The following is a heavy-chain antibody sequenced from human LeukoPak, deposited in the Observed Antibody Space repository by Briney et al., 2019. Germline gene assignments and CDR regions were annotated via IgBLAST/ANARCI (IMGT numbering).Heavy chain of an antibody. CDR3: ARGKGWELRSWFDP. V-gene: IGHV1-8*02. Sequence: ASVKVSCKASGYMFSINDMHWVRQAPGQGLEWMGWMNPDSGNTGYAQKFQGRVTMTRNTSISTAYMELSSLRSEDTAVYYCARGKGWELRSWFDPWGQGTLVTVSS. D-gene: IGHD1-26*01. CDR2: MNPDSGNT. CDR1: GYMFSIND. J-gene: IGHJ5*02.